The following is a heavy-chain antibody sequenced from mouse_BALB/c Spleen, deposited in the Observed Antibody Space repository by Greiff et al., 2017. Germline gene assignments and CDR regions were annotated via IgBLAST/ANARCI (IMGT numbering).Heavy chain of an antibody. D-gene: IGHD2-14*01. CDR2: INPYNGDT. Sequence: VQLQQSGPELVKPGASVKISCKASGYSFTGYFMNWVMQSHGKSLEWIGRINPYNGDTFYNQKFKGKATLTVDKSSSTAHMEPRSLTSEDSAVYDYARSYYYRDVYYAMDYWGQGTSVTVSA. CDR1: GYSFTGYF. CDR3: ARSYYYRDVYYAMDY. J-gene: IGHJ4*01. V-gene: IGHV1-20*01.